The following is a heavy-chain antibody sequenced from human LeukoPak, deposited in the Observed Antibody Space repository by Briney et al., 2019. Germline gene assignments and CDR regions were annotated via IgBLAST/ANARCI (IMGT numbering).Heavy chain of an antibody. CDR3: TTGGSGWPLYYYYMDV. J-gene: IGHJ6*03. CDR2: IKSKTDGGTT. CDR1: GFTFSNAW. V-gene: IGHV3-15*01. Sequence: PGGSLRLSCAASGFTFSNAWMSWVRQAPGKGLEWVGRIKSKTDGGTTDYAAPVKGRFTISRDDSKNTLYLQMNSLKTEDTAVYYCTTGGSGWPLYYYYMDVWGKGTTVTVSS. D-gene: IGHD6-19*01.